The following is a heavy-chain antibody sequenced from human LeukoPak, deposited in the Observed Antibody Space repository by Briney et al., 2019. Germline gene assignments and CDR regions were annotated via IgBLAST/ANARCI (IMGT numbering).Heavy chain of an antibody. J-gene: IGHJ4*02. CDR2: IYYSGST. Sequence: SETLSLTCTVSGGSISSSSYYWGWIRQPPGKGLEWIGSIYYSGSTYYNPSLKSRVTISVDTSKNQFSLKLSSVTAADTAVYYCARQRKGTLGYWGQGTLVTVSS. CDR1: GGSISSSSYY. V-gene: IGHV4-39*01. CDR3: ARQRKGTLGY. D-gene: IGHD1-1*01.